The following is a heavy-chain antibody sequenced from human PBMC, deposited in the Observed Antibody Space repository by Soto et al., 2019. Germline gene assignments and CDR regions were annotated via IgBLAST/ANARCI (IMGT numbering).Heavy chain of an antibody. J-gene: IGHJ4*02. CDR3: AKGAQNYYDSSGYWNY. D-gene: IGHD3-22*01. CDR2: ISGSDSST. Sequence: PGGSLRLSCAASGFTFSSYAMNWVRQAPGKGLEWVSVISGSDSSTYYADSVKGRFTISRDNSKNTLYLQMNSLRAEDTAVYYCAKGAQNYYDSSGYWNYWGQGTLVTVSS. V-gene: IGHV3-23*01. CDR1: GFTFSSYA.